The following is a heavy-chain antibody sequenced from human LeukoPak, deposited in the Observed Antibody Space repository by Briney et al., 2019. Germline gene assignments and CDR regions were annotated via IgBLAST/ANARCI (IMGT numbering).Heavy chain of an antibody. CDR3: YGSGY. D-gene: IGHD3-10*01. CDR2: FYYSGNT. J-gene: IGHJ4*02. Sequence: SETLSLTCTVSGGPISSGDYYWSWIRQPPGKGLEWIGYFYYSGNTYYNSSLKSRVTISVDTSKNQFSLKLNSVTAADTAVYYCYGSGYWGQGTLVTVSS. CDR1: GGPISSGDYY. V-gene: IGHV4-30-4*04.